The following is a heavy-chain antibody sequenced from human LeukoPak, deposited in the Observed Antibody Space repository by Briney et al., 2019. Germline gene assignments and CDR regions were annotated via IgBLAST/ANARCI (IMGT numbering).Heavy chain of an antibody. Sequence: SQTLSLTCTVSGGSISSGSYYWSWIRQPAGKGMEWIGRIYTSGSTNYNPSLKSRVTISVDTSKNQFSLKLSSVTAADTAVYYCARDDGYNYLDYWGQGTLVTVSS. CDR3: ARDDGYNYLDY. J-gene: IGHJ4*02. CDR1: GGSISSGSYY. D-gene: IGHD5-24*01. V-gene: IGHV4-61*02. CDR2: IYTSGST.